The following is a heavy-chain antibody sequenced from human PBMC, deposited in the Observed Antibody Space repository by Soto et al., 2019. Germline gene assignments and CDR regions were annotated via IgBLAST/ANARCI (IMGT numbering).Heavy chain of an antibody. J-gene: IGHJ4*02. D-gene: IGHD6-13*01. CDR1: GFTFDDYA. Sequence: EVQLVESGGGLVQPGRSLRLSCAASGFTFDDYAMHWVRRAPGKGLEWVSGISWNSGRIGYADSVKGRFTISRDNAKNSLYLQMNSLRAEDTALYYCAKDKGIALNLFDYWGQGTLVTVSS. CDR2: ISWNSGRI. V-gene: IGHV3-9*01. CDR3: AKDKGIALNLFDY.